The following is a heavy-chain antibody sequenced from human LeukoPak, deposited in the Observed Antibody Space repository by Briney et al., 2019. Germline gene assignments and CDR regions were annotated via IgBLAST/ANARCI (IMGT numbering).Heavy chain of an antibody. D-gene: IGHD3-10*01. V-gene: IGHV3-30*02. CDR1: GFTFSSYG. CDR3: AKFGSGEPYYYYYYMDV. CDR2: IRYDGSNK. Sequence: GGSLRLSCAASGFTFSSYGMHWVRQAPGKGLEWVAYIRYDGSNKYYADSVKGRFTISRDNSKNTLYLQMNSLRAEDTAVYYCAKFGSGEPYYYYYYMDVWGKGTTVTVSS. J-gene: IGHJ6*03.